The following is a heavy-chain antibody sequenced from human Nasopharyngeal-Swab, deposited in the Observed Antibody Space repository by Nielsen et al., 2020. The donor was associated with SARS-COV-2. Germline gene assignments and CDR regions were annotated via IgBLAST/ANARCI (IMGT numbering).Heavy chain of an antibody. Sequence: GESLKISCAASGFTFSSYDMHWVRQATGKGLEWVSAIGTAGDTYYPGSVKGRFTIHSENANNSLYLQMNSLSDGDTAVYYCARERTDCSGGSCYSYGMDVWGQGTTVTVSS. CDR1: GFTFSSYD. D-gene: IGHD2-15*01. V-gene: IGHV3-13*01. J-gene: IGHJ6*02. CDR2: IGTAGDT. CDR3: ARERTDCSGGSCYSYGMDV.